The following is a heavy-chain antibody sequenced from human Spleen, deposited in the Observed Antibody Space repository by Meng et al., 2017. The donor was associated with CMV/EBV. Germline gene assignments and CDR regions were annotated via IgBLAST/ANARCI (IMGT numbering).Heavy chain of an antibody. D-gene: IGHD1-26*01. CDR3: AKDFNPSGSYSAFFDY. Sequence: GESLKISCAASGFTVSRYAMSWVRQAPGKGLEWVSAISIFGGSTYYADSVKGRFTMSGDSSKNMLYLQMNSLRAEDTAVYYCAKDFNPSGSYSAFFDYWGQGTLVTVSS. V-gene: IGHV3-23*01. J-gene: IGHJ4*02. CDR1: GFTVSRYA. CDR2: ISIFGGST.